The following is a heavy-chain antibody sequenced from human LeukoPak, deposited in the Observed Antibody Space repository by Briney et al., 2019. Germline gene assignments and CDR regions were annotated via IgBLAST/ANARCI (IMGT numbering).Heavy chain of an antibody. CDR3: ARDTVYGNYYFDN. CDR2: MSGSGGFTT. J-gene: IGHJ4*02. Sequence: PGGSLRLSCAASGFTFNDYYMSWLRQAPGKGLEWVSYMSGSGGFTTFYADSVKGRFTISRDDAKNLLYPQMHNLRSEDTAVYFCARDTVYGNYYFDNWGQGILVTVSS. CDR1: GFTFNDYY. D-gene: IGHD4-11*01. V-gene: IGHV3-11*01.